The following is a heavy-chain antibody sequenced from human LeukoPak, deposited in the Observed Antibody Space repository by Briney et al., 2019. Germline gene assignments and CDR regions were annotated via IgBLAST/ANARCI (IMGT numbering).Heavy chain of an antibody. Sequence: PSETLSLTCTVSGGSISSYYWGWIRQPPGKGLEWIGSIFYNGDTYYSPSLSSRVTISVDTSKNQFSLKLSSVTAADTAVYYCARLRGAMTTVTSNFDFWGQGTLVAASS. D-gene: IGHD4-17*01. V-gene: IGHV4-39*01. J-gene: IGHJ4*02. CDR2: IFYNGDT. CDR3: ARLRGAMTTVTSNFDF. CDR1: GGSISSYY.